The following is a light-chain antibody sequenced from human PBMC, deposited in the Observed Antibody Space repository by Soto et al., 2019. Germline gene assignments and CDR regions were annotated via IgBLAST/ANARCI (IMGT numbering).Light chain of an antibody. CDR3: QQRSSWPLT. CDR1: QSVSSY. V-gene: IGKV3-11*01. Sequence: EIVLTQFPATLSLSPGDGATLSCRASQSVSSYLAWYQQKRGQAPGLLIYDSSNRATGIPARFSGSGSGTDFSLIISSLEPEDFAVYYCQQRSSWPLTFGGGTKVEIK. J-gene: IGKJ4*01. CDR2: DSS.